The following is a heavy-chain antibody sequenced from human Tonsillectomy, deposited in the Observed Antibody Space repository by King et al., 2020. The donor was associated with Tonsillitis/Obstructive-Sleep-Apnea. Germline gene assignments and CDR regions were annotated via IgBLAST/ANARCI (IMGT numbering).Heavy chain of an antibody. CDR2: LSYDGRNK. J-gene: IGHJ4*02. V-gene: IGHV3-30*01. CDR3: ARAGAQQLVRYYFDY. Sequence: VQLVESGGGVVPPGTSLGLSCAVSGFTFSSYTMYWVRQAPGKGLEWVAILSYDGRNKWYADSVKGRFTISRDNSKNTLYLQMNSLRAEDTAVYYCARAGAQQLVRYYFDYWGQGTLVTVSS. D-gene: IGHD6-13*01. CDR1: GFTFSSYT.